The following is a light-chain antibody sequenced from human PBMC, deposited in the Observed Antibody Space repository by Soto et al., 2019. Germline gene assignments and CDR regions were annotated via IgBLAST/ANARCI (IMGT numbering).Light chain of an antibody. CDR2: EVS. Sequence: ALTQPPSVSGSPGQSVTISCTGTSTDFVSYNRVSWYQQPPGTAPKLMIYEVSKRPSGVPDRFSGSKSGNTASLTISGLQAADEADYYCSLYTSENAYVFGTGTKVTVL. V-gene: IGLV2-18*01. CDR1: STDFVSYNR. J-gene: IGLJ1*01. CDR3: SLYTSENAYV.